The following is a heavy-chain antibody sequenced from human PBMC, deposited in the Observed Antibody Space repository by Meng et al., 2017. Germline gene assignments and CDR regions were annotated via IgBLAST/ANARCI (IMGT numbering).Heavy chain of an antibody. J-gene: IGHJ1*01. CDR2: IYYSGST. CDR3: ARDGIAAAGTGRSYFQH. Sequence: LQRQESGPGLVKPSETLSLTCTVSGGSISSSSYYWGWIRQPPGKGLEWIGSIYYSGSTYYNPSLKSRVTISVDTSKNQFSLKLSSVTAADTAVYYCARDGIAAAGTGRSYFQHWGQGTLVTVSS. CDR1: GGSISSSSYY. D-gene: IGHD6-13*01. V-gene: IGHV4-39*07.